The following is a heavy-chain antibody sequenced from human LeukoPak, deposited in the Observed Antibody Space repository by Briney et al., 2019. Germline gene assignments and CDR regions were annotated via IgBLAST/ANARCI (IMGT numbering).Heavy chain of an antibody. CDR1: GGSISGYY. V-gene: IGHV4-4*07. D-gene: IGHD3-10*01. CDR3: ARDHDYYGSGRRYYFDY. Sequence: SETLSLICTVSGGSISGYYWSWIRQPAGKGLEWIGRIYTSGSTNYNPSLKSRVTMSVDTSKNQFSLKLSSVTAADTAVYYCARDHDYYGSGRRYYFDYWGQGTLVTVSS. J-gene: IGHJ4*02. CDR2: IYTSGST.